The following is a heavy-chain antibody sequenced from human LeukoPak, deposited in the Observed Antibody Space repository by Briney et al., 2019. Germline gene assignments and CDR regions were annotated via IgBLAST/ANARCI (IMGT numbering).Heavy chain of an antibody. CDR2: IHDTGGT. CDR1: GGSMRSSYW. J-gene: IGHJ4*02. V-gene: IGHV4-4*02. D-gene: IGHD5-12*01. Sequence: SETLSLTCAVSGGSMRSSYWWSGGRPAPGKGLEWIGEIHDTGGTNYNPSLKSRLTISVDRSKKQFSLQLSSVTAADTAVYYCARHGSRVMATIEDSWGQGTLVIVSS. CDR3: ARHGSRVMATIEDS.